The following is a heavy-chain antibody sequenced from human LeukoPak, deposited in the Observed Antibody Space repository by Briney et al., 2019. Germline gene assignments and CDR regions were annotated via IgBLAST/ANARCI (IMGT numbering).Heavy chain of an antibody. CDR2: FSTYNGNK. Sequence: ASVKVSCKASGYTFTSYAITWLRQAPGQGPEWMGWFSTYNGNKNYAQKFQGRVTMTADTSTSTAYMELKSLESDDTAVYYCARGSGGGEPNDYWGQGTLVTVSS. CDR3: ARGSGGGEPNDY. CDR1: GYTFTSYA. J-gene: IGHJ4*02. V-gene: IGHV1-18*01. D-gene: IGHD2-21*01.